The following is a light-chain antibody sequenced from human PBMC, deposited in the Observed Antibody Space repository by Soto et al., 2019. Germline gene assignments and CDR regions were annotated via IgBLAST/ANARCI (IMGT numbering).Light chain of an antibody. Sequence: EIVMTQSPATLSVSPGERATLSCRASQSVSSNLAWYQQKPGQAPRLLIYGASTRATGIPARFSGSGSGTEFTLNISRLKSEEFAVYYCQQYNNWHQTFGQGTKV. CDR3: QQYNNWHQT. CDR1: QSVSSN. V-gene: IGKV3-15*01. CDR2: GAS. J-gene: IGKJ1*01.